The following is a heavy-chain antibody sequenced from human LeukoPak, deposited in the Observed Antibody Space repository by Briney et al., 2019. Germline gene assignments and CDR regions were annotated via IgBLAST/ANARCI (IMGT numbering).Heavy chain of an antibody. CDR3: AKASDCSSTSCYFLESWFDP. V-gene: IGHV3-30*18. CDR1: GFTFSSYG. CDR2: ISYDGSNK. J-gene: IGHJ5*02. D-gene: IGHD2-2*01. Sequence: GGSLRLPCAASGFTFSSYGMHWVRQAPGKGLEWVAVISYDGSNKYYADSVKGRFTISRDNSKNTLYLQMNSLRAEDTAVYYCAKASDCSSTSCYFLESWFDPWGQGTLVTVSS.